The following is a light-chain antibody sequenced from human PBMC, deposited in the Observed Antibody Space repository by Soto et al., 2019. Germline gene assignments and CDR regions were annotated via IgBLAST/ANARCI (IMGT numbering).Light chain of an antibody. Sequence: QAVVTQPPSVSGAPGQRVTISCTGSSSNIGAGYDVHWYQQLPGTAPKLLIYGNSNRPSGVPDRFSGSKSGTSASLAITGLQAEDEADDYCQSYDSSLSGWKVFGGGTKLTVL. CDR3: QSYDSSLSGWKV. CDR1: SSNIGAGYD. V-gene: IGLV1-40*01. J-gene: IGLJ2*01. CDR2: GNS.